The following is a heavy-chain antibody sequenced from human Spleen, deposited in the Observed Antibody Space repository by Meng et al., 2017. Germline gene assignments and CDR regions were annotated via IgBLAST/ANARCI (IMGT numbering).Heavy chain of an antibody. CDR2: MNPNSGNT. CDR1: GYTFTSYD. D-gene: IGHD6-13*01. Sequence: VELVESGAEVKKPGASAKVSCKASGYTFTSYDINWVRQATGQGLEWMGWMNPNSGNTGYAQKFQGRVTMTRNTSISTAYMELASLRSEDTAVYCCARDGIATAGSWGPGTLVTVSS. V-gene: IGHV1-8*01. J-gene: IGHJ4*02. CDR3: ARDGIATAGS.